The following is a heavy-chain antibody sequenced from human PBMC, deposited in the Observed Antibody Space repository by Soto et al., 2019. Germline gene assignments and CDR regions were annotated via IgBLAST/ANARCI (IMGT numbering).Heavy chain of an antibody. D-gene: IGHD3-3*01. V-gene: IGHV4-34*01. CDR1: GGSFSGYY. Sequence: SETLSLTCAVYGGSFSGYYWSWIRQPPGKGLEWIGEINHSGSTNYNPSLKSRVTISVDTSKNQFSLKLSSVTAADTAVYYCARGRRSNHGDRNDFWSGYYIGAFDIWGQGTMVTVSS. CDR2: INHSGST. J-gene: IGHJ3*02. CDR3: ARGRRSNHGDRNDFWSGYYIGAFDI.